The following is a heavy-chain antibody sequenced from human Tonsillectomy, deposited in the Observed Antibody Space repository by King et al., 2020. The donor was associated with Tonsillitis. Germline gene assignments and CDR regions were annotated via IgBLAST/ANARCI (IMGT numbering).Heavy chain of an antibody. V-gene: IGHV4-30-4*01. D-gene: IGHD2-2*01. Sequence: VQLQESGPGLVKPSQTLSLTCTVSGGSISSGDYYWSWIRQPPGKGLEWIGYIYYSGSTYYNPSLKSRVTISVDTSKNQFSLKLSSVTAADTAVYYCARDPPYCSSTSCYAGWFDPWGQGTLVTVSS. J-gene: IGHJ5*02. CDR1: GGSISSGDYY. CDR2: IYYSGST. CDR3: ARDPPYCSSTSCYAGWFDP.